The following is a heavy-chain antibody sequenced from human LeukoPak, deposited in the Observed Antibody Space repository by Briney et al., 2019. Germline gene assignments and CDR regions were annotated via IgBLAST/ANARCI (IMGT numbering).Heavy chain of an antibody. CDR2: INHSGST. D-gene: IGHD2-2*01. Sequence: PSETLSLTCAVYGGSFSGYYWSWIRQPLGKGLEWIGEINHSGSTNYNPSLKSRVTISVDTSKNQFSLKLSSVTAADTAVYYCASGYCSSTSCTSVGWFDPWGQGTLVTVSS. J-gene: IGHJ5*02. CDR3: ASGYCSSTSCTSVGWFDP. V-gene: IGHV4-34*01. CDR1: GGSFSGYY.